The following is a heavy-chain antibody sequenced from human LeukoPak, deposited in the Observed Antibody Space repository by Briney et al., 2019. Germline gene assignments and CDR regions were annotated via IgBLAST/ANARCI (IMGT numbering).Heavy chain of an antibody. J-gene: IGHJ4*02. CDR2: INHSGST. CDR3: ARNSGSLVY. V-gene: IGHV4-34*01. Sequence: SETLSLTCTVSGGSISSYYWSWIRQPPGKGLEWIGEINHSGSTNYNPSLKSRVTISVDTSKNQFSLKLSSVTAADTAVYYCARNSGSLVYWGQGTLVTVSS. CDR1: GGSISSYY. D-gene: IGHD1-26*01.